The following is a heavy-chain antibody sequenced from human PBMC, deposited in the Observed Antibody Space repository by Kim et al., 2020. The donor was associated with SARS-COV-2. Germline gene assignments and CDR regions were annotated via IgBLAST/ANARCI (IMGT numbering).Heavy chain of an antibody. V-gene: IGHV3-21*01. D-gene: IGHD3-3*01. CDR1: GFTFSSYS. J-gene: IGHJ6*02. CDR3: ARDPEGDFWSGYSPYYYYGMDV. CDR2: ISSSSSYI. Sequence: GGSLRLSCAASGFTFSSYSMNWVRQAPGKGLEWVSSISSSSSYIYYADSVKGRFTISRDNAKNSLYLQMNSLRAEDTAVYYCARDPEGDFWSGYSPYYYYGMDVWGQGTTVTVSS.